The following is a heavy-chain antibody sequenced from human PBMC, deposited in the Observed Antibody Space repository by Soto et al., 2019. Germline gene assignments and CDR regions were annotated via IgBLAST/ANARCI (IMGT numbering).Heavy chain of an antibody. V-gene: IGHV3-11*01. CDR2: ISSSGVTK. CDR1: GFTLSEYY. CDR3: ALGSDILTGYSKAFDS. Sequence: QVQLVESGGGLVKPGASLRLSCAASGFTLSEYYMSWIRQAPGKGLEWVAYISSSGVTKYYAESVRGRFTISRDNAKNSLHLQMNSLRAEDAAMYYCALGSDILTGYSKAFDSWGQGTLVTVSS. J-gene: IGHJ4*02. D-gene: IGHD3-9*01.